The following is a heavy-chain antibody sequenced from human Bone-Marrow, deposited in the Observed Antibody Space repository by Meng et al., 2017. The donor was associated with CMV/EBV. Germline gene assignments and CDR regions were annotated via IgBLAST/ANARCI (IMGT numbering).Heavy chain of an antibody. CDR3: ARVGTTRRIYGMDV. CDR1: GGSISSSSYY. D-gene: IGHD1-14*01. V-gene: IGHV4-39*07. CDR2: IYYSGST. J-gene: IGHJ6*02. Sequence: SETLSLTCTVSGGSISSSSYYWGWIRQPPGKGLEWIGSIYYSGSTYYNPSLKSRVTISVDTSKNQFSLKLSSVTAADTAVYYCARVGTTRRIYGMDVWGQG.